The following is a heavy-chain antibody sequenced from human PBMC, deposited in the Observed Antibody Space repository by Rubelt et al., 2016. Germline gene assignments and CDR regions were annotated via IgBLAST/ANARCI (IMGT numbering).Heavy chain of an antibody. CDR1: GGSISSSSYY. D-gene: IGHD3-22*01. V-gene: IGHV4-39*07. CDR2: IYYSGST. CDR3: ASDSSGYYYFDH. Sequence: QLQLQESGPGLVKPSETLSLTCTVSGGSISSSSYYWGWIRQPPGKGLEWIGSIYYSGSTYYNPSLKSRVTISVDMSKHLFSLSLGSVTAADTAVYYCASDSSGYYYFDHWAQVTLVTVSS. J-gene: IGHJ4*02.